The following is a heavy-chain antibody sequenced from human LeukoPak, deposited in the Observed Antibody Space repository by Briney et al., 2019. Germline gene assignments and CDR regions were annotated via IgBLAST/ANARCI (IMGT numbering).Heavy chain of an antibody. CDR2: INHSGST. J-gene: IGHJ6*03. CDR3: ARGRIRRGDGSSSWYPYYYYYMDV. V-gene: IGHV4-34*01. CDR1: GGSFSGYY. D-gene: IGHD6-13*01. Sequence: SETLSLTCAVYGGSFSGYYWSWIRQPPGKGLEWIGEINHSGSTNYNPSLKSRVTISVDTSKNQFSLKLSSVTAADTAVYYCARGRIRRGDGSSSWYPYYYYYMDVWGKGTTVTVSS.